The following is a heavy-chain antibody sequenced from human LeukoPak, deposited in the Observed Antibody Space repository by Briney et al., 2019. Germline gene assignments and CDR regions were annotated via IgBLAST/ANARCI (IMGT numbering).Heavy chain of an antibody. D-gene: IGHD4-23*01. CDR2: ISWNSGSI. Sequence: GRSLRLSCAASGFTFDDYAMHWVRQAPGKGLEWVPGISWNSGSIGYADSVKGRFTISRDNAKNSLYLQMNSLRAEDTALYYCAKDLFYGGNSGFVERSYFDYWGQGTLVTVSS. CDR1: GFTFDDYA. J-gene: IGHJ4*02. V-gene: IGHV3-9*01. CDR3: AKDLFYGGNSGFVERSYFDY.